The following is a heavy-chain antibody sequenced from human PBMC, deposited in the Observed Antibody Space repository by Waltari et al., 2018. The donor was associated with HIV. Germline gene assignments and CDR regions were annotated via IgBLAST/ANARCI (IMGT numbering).Heavy chain of an antibody. Sequence: EVQLVESGGGLVQPGGSLRLSCAASGFTFSSYIMNWVRQAPGKGLEWGSYISSSSSTIYYADSVKGRFTISRDNAKNSLYLQMNSLRAEDTAVYYCAGWGDTFDYWGQGTLVTVSS. CDR1: GFTFSSYI. CDR3: AGWGDTFDY. J-gene: IGHJ4*02. V-gene: IGHV3-48*01. CDR2: ISSSSSTI. D-gene: IGHD2-21*02.